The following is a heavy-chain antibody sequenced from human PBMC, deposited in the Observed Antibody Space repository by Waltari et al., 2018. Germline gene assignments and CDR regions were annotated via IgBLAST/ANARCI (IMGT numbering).Heavy chain of an antibody. J-gene: IGHJ2*01. CDR1: GGSLRSRRYS. D-gene: IGHD2-8*01. V-gene: IGHV4-39*01. CDR2: INYSGTT. CDR3: ARHPAMTIMLWYFDL. Sequence: QLQLQESGPGLVKPSETLSLTCTVSGGSLRSRRYSWGWIRPPPGKGLEWIGSINYSGTTYYNPSLKSRVTISVDTSKNQFSLKLSSVTAADTAVYYCARHPAMTIMLWYFDLWGRGTLVTVSS.